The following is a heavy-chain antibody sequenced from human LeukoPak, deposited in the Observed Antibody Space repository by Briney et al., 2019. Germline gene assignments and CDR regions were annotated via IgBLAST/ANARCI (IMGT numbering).Heavy chain of an antibody. V-gene: IGHV3-30*04. CDR2: ISYDGSNK. CDR3: ARGPMNYYGSGTYPMNY. Sequence: PGGSLRLSCAASGFTFSSYAMHWVRQAPGKGLEWVAVISYDGSNKYYADSVKGRFTISRDNSKNTLYLQMNSLRAEDTAVYYCARGPMNYYGSGTYPMNYWGQGTLVTVSS. CDR1: GFTFSSYA. D-gene: IGHD3-10*01. J-gene: IGHJ4*02.